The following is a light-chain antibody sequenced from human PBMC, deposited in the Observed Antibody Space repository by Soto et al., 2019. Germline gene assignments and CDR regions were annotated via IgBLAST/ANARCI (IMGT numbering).Light chain of an antibody. Sequence: EIVMTQSPATLSVSPGERATLSCRASQSVSSNLAWYQQKPGQAPRLLIYGASIRATGIPARFSGSGSGTEFTLTISSLQSDDFEVYYCQQYNNWPRTFGQGTKLEIK. J-gene: IGKJ2*01. V-gene: IGKV3-15*01. CDR3: QQYNNWPRT. CDR1: QSVSSN. CDR2: GAS.